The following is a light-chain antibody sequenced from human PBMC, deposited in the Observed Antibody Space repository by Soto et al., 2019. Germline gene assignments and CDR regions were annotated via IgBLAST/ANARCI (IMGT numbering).Light chain of an antibody. CDR3: ATWDDSLNKEV. CDR1: RSNIGNKP. J-gene: IGLJ2*01. Sequence: QSVLTQPPSLSGAPRQRVTISCSASRSNIGNKPVKWYQQLPGKAPRLLIYYDDLLTSGVSDGFSGAKSGTSGSLAISGLPSDDEADYYCATWDDSLNKEVFGGRTKLTVL. CDR2: YDD. V-gene: IGLV1-36*01.